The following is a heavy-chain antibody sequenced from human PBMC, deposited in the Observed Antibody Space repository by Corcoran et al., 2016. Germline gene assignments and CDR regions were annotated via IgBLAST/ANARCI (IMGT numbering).Heavy chain of an antibody. CDR1: GGSFSGYY. J-gene: IGHJ2*01. CDR2: ISHNGYT. CDR3: ARHGGWYFDL. Sequence: QVQLQQWGAGLLKPSETLSLTCAVYGGSFSGYYWSWIRQPPGKGLEWIGQISHNGYTKYNPSLKSRVTISGDTSKNQFSLKLRSVTAADTAVYYCARHGGWYFDLWGRDTLVTVSS. V-gene: IGHV4-34*01. D-gene: IGHD3-10*01.